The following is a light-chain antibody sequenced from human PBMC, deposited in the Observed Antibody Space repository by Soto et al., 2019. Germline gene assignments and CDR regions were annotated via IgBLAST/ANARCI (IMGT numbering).Light chain of an antibody. V-gene: IGKV3-11*01. CDR1: QSVSSY. CDR3: QQRSNWLT. Sequence: EIVLTQSPATLSLSPGERATLSCRASQSVSSYLAWYQQKPGQAPRLLIYDASNMATSIPARFSGSGSGTDFTLTISSLEPEDFAVYYCQQRSNWLTFGGGTKVEIK. CDR2: DAS. J-gene: IGKJ4*01.